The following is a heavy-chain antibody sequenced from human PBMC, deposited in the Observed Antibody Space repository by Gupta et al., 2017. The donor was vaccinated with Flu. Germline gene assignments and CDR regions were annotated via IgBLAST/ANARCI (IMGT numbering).Heavy chain of an antibody. D-gene: IGHD1-7*01. CDR1: GYTFTSYD. CDR3: AKRTSRSAFDI. Sequence: QVQLVQSGAEVKKPGASVKVSCKASGYTFTSYDLNWVRQATGQGLEWMGWMNPSSGNTGYAKKLQCRVTMTRDTSISTAYMELSSVRSEDTAVYYCAKRTSRSAFDIWGQGTMVTVSS. J-gene: IGHJ3*02. V-gene: IGHV1-8*01. CDR2: MNPSSGNT.